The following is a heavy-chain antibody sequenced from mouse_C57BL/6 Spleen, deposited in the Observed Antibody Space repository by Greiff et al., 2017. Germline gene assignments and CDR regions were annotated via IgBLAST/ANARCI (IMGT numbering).Heavy chain of an antibody. V-gene: IGHV3-6*01. CDR1: GYSITSGYY. D-gene: IGHD2-4*01. Sequence: EVKLVESGPGLVKPSQSLSLTCSVTGYSITSGYYWNWIRQFPGNKLEWMGYISYDGSNNYNPSLKNRISITPDTSKNQFFLTLNSVTTEDTATYYCAREYYDAYYYAMDYWGQGTSVTVSS. CDR2: ISYDGSN. J-gene: IGHJ4*01. CDR3: AREYYDAYYYAMDY.